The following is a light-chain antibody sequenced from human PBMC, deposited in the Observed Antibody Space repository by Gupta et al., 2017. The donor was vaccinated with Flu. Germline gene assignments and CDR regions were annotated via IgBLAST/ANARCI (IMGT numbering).Light chain of an antibody. CDR3: HSYASSSTVV. CDR1: SSDVGGYKY. CDR2: DVS. J-gene: IGLJ2*01. V-gene: IGLV2-14*03. Sequence: SSDVGGYKYVSWYQQLPGKAPKLMIYDVSTRPSGVSNRFSGSKSGNTASLTISGLQAEDEADYYCHSYASSSTVVFGGGTKLTVL.